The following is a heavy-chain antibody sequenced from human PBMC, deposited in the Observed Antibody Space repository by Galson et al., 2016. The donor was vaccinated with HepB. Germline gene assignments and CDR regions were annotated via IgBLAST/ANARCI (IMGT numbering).Heavy chain of an antibody. CDR3: VKGEGEDH. CDR2: ISGRGIST. CDR1: GFTFDIYA. Sequence: SLRLSCAASGFTFDIYAMNWVRQAPGKGLEWVSTISGRGISTFYADSVKGRFTISRDNSKNTLYLQMNSLRAEDTAVDWCVKGEGEDHWGQGTLVTVST. D-gene: IGHD3-16*01. V-gene: IGHV3-23*01. J-gene: IGHJ4*02.